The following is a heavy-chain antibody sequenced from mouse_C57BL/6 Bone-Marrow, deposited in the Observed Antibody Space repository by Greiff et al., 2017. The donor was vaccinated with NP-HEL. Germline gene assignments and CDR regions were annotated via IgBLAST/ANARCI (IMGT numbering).Heavy chain of an antibody. CDR1: GYEFSNYW. V-gene: IGHV1-80*01. CDR3: ARGAY. CDR2: IYPGDGDT. J-gene: IGHJ3*01. Sequence: VQLQQSGAELVKPGASVKISCKASGYEFSNYWMHWVKQRPGKGLEWIGQIYPGDGDTNYNGKFKDKATLTADKSSSTAYMQVGRVASEDSGVYFSARGAYGGQGTGVTVSA.